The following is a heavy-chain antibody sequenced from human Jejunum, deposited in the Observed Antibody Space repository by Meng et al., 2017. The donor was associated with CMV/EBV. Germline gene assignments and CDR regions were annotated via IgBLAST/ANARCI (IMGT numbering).Heavy chain of an antibody. V-gene: IGHV1-2*02. D-gene: IGHD3-22*01. CDR3: ARVCDFYDSRGYFYDRSLDK. CDR1: AYY. Sequence: AYYIHWVRQAPGQGLEWMGWINLNSGGTNYAQKFQGRVTMTRDTSITTAYMELYRLTSDDTAVYYCARVCDFYDSRGYFYDRSLDKWGQGTLVTVSS. J-gene: IGHJ4*02. CDR2: INLNSGGT.